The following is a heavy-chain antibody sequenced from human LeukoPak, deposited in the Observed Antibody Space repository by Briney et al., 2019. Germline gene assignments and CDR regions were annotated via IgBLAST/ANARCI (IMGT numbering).Heavy chain of an antibody. J-gene: IGHJ4*02. V-gene: IGHV3-7*01. Sequence: GGSLRLSCAASGFIFSSYWMSWVRQAPGKGLEWVANIKQVGSEKYYVDSVKGRFTISRDNAKNSLYLQMNSLRAEDTAVYYCARDWIAVGATSDYWGQGTLVTVSS. CDR2: IKQVGSEK. D-gene: IGHD1-26*01. CDR1: GFIFSSYW. CDR3: ARDWIAVGATSDY.